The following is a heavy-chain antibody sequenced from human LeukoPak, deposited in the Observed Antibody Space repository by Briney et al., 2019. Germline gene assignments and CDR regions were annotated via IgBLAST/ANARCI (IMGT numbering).Heavy chain of an antibody. Sequence: SQTLSLTCNVSGGSISNDGYYWSWIRQHPGKGLEWLGYIYYSGSTYYNPSLKSRVTLSVDTSKSQFSLRLSSVTAADTAIYYCARDLTGDQFFDPWGQGTLVTVSS. CDR2: IYYSGST. V-gene: IGHV4-31*03. CDR3: ARDLTGDQFFDP. D-gene: IGHD7-27*01. J-gene: IGHJ5*02. CDR1: GGSISNDGYY.